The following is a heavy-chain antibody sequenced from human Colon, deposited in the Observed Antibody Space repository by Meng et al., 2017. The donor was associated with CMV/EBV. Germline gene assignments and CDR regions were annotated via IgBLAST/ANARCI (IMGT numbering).Heavy chain of an antibody. V-gene: IGHV3-30*03. Sequence: GGSLRLSCTASEFSLSNFGVHWVRQAPGKGLEWVAVISHDGINKYYADSVKGRFTISRDNAKNSLYLQMNNLRAEDTAVYYCARGHDFDYWGQGTLVTVSS. J-gene: IGHJ4*02. CDR2: ISHDGINK. CDR3: ARGHDFDY. CDR1: EFSLSNFG.